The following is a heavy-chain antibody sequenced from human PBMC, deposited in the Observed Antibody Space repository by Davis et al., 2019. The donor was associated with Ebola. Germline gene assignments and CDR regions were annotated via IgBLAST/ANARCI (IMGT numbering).Heavy chain of an antibody. Sequence: GESPKLPCAASGFIFSSYAMSWVRQAPGKGLEWVSSISVRSITYHADSVKGRFTISRDNSKNTLYLQMNSLRAEDTAVYYCAKVHPPTTVTTGWFDPWGQGTLVTVSS. J-gene: IGHJ5*02. CDR1: GFIFSSYA. D-gene: IGHD4-17*01. V-gene: IGHV3-23*01. CDR3: AKVHPPTTVTTGWFDP. CDR2: ISVRSIT.